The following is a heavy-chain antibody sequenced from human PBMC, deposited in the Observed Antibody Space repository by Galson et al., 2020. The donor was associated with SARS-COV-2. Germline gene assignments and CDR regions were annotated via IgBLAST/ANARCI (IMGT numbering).Heavy chain of an antibody. J-gene: IGHJ5*02. CDR2: LNPDGSVT. Sequence: GESLKISCAASGFTFSASWMHWVRQAPGTGLVYVSRLNPDGSVTAYADSVKGRFTISRDNAKNTLYLQMNSLRVEDTSVYYCATAHSSSANYSDPWGPGTLVTVSS. CDR1: GFTFSASW. D-gene: IGHD6-13*01. CDR3: ATAHSSSANYSDP. V-gene: IGHV3-74*01.